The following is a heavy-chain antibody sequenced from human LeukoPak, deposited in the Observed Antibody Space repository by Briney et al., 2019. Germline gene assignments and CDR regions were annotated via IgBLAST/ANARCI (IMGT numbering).Heavy chain of an antibody. J-gene: IGHJ6*02. D-gene: IGHD1-14*01. CDR3: VTTSFDYYYGMDV. CDR2: ISYDGSNK. Sequence: GGSLRLSCAASGFTFSSYGMHWVRQAPGKGLEWVAVISYDGSNKYYADSVKGRFTISRDNSKNTLYLQMNSLRAEDTAVYYCVTTSFDYYYGMDVWGQGTTVTVSS. CDR1: GFTFSSYG. V-gene: IGHV3-30*03.